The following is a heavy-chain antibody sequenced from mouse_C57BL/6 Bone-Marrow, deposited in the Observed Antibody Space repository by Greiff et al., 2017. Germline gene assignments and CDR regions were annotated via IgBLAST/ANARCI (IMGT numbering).Heavy chain of an antibody. CDR3: ARWGLLQYPSYGYFDV. V-gene: IGHV1-52*01. D-gene: IGHD1-1*01. Sequence: VQLQQPGAELVRPGSSVKLSCTASGYTFTSYWMHWVKQRPIQGLEWIGNIDPSDSETHYNQKFKDKATLTVDKSSSTAYMQLCSLTSVDSAVYYCARWGLLQYPSYGYFDVWGTGTTVTVSS. CDR1: GYTFTSYW. J-gene: IGHJ1*03. CDR2: IDPSDSET.